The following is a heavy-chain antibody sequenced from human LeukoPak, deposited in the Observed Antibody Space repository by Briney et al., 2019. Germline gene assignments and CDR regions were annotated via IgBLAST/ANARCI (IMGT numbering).Heavy chain of an antibody. D-gene: IGHD3-22*01. CDR1: GGPISSSSYY. V-gene: IGHV4-39*01. Sequence: PSETLSLTCTVSGGPISSSSYYWGWIRQPPGKGLEWIGSIYYSGSTYYNPSLKRRVTISVDTSKNQFSLRLSSVTAADTAVYYCASAYYYDSSGNHYYFDYWGQGTLVTVSS. CDR2: IYYSGST. CDR3: ASAYYYDSSGNHYYFDY. J-gene: IGHJ4*02.